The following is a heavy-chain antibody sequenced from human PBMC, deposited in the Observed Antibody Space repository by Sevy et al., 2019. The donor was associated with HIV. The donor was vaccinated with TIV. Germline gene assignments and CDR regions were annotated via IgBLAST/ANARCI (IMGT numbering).Heavy chain of an antibody. CDR1: EFTFSSYA. CDR2: ISGSGRFT. V-gene: IGHV3-23*01. Sequence: GGSLRLSCSASEFTFSSYAMSWVRQAPGKGLEWVSSISGSGRFTYYADFVEGRFIISRDNSKNTLSVQMNSLRAEDTAVYYCARESREFRFDPWGQGTLVTVSS. J-gene: IGHJ5*02. CDR3: ARESREFRFDP.